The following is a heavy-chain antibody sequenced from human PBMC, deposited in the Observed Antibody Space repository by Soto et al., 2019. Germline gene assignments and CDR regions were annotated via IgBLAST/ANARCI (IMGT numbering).Heavy chain of an antibody. V-gene: IGHV1-18*01. CDR2: ISAYNGNT. CDR3: ARDRYFDRPHWVAFDI. D-gene: IGHD3-9*01. CDR1: GYTFTSYG. Sequence: QVQLVQSGAEVKKPGASVKVSCKASGYTFTSYGISWVRQAPGQGLEWMGWISAYNGNTNYAQKLQGRVTMTTDTSTSAAYMELRSLRSDDTAVYYCARDRYFDRPHWVAFDIWGQGTMVTVSS. J-gene: IGHJ3*02.